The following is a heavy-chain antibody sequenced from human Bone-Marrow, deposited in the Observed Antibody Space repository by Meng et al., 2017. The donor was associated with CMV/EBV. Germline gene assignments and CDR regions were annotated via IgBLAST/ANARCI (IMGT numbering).Heavy chain of an antibody. J-gene: IGHJ6*02. CDR1: GGSISRGDYY. V-gene: IGHV4-30-4*08. CDR3: ARDGTNYFYYGMDV. Sequence: SETLSLTCTVSGGSISRGDYYWSWIRQSPGKGLERIGYIYYKGGTFYNPSLKSRLSISMDTSKNQFSLKVRSVTAADTAVYFCARDGTNYFYYGMDVWGQGTTVTVSS. CDR2: IYYKGGT. D-gene: IGHD5-24*01.